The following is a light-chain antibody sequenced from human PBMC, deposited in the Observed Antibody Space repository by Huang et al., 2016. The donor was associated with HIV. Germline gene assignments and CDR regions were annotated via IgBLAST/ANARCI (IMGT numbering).Light chain of an antibody. CDR2: DAS. Sequence: EIVLTQSPATLSLSPGERATLSCRASQSISTYLAWFHQKPGQAPRLPIYDASNRATGIPARFSGSGSGTDFTLTISSLEPEDFAVYYCQQRFTFGPGTKVDIK. CDR3: QQRFT. J-gene: IGKJ3*01. CDR1: QSISTY. V-gene: IGKV3-11*01.